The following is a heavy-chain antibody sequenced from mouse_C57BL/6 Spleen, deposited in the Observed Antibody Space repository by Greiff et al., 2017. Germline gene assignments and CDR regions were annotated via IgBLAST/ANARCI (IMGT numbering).Heavy chain of an antibody. D-gene: IGHD2-5*01. V-gene: IGHV1-62-2*01. CDR1: GYTFTAYT. Sequence: VQLQQSGAELVKPGASVTLSCKASGYTFTAYTIHWVKQRSGQGLEWLGWFYPGSGSIKYNEKFNNNATLTADKSSSTVYMEHSRLTSEYSAVYFCARHDYYSNLYYARDYWGQGTSVTVSS. CDR2: FYPGSGSI. CDR3: ARHDYYSNLYYARDY. J-gene: IGHJ4*01.